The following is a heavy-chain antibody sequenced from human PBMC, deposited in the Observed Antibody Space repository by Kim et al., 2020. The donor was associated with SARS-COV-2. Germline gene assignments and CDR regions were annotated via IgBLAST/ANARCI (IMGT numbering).Heavy chain of an antibody. CDR2: IYYSGST. CDR1: GGTISSSSYY. D-gene: IGHD2-15*01. J-gene: IGHJ5*02. Sequence: SETLSLTCTVSGGTISSSSYYWGWIRQPPGKGLEWIGSIYYSGSTYYNPSLKSRVTISVDTSKNQFSLKLSSVTAADTAVYYCARERDIVVVVAATLQPFTWFDPWGQGTLVTVSS. V-gene: IGHV4-39*02. CDR3: ARERDIVVVVAATLQPFTWFDP.